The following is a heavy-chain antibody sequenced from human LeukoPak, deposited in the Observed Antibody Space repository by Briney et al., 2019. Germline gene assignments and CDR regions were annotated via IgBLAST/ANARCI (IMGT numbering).Heavy chain of an antibody. CDR1: GGSISSYY. J-gene: IGHJ4*02. CDR3: AKAITTGDYVWGSYRRHNYFDY. V-gene: IGHV4-34*01. Sequence: SETLSLTCTVSGGSISSYYWSWIRQPPGKGLEWIGEINHSGSTNYNPSLKSRATISVDTSKNQFSLKLSSVTAADTTVYYCAKAITTGDYVWGSYRRHNYFDYWGQGTLVTVSS. CDR2: INHSGST. D-gene: IGHD3-16*02.